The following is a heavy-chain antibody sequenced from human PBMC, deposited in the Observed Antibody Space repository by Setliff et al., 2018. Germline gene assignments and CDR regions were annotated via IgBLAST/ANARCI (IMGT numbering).Heavy chain of an antibody. Sequence: GASVKVSCKASGYTFTSYGISWVRQAPGQGLEWMGWISAYNGNTNYAQKLQGRVTMTTDTSTSTAYMELRSLRSDDTAVYYCARNWATAQHYYYGMDVWGQGTTVTVSS. CDR3: ARNWATAQHYYYGMDV. V-gene: IGHV1-18*01. CDR1: GYTFTSYG. J-gene: IGHJ6*02. CDR2: ISAYNGNT. D-gene: IGHD2-21*02.